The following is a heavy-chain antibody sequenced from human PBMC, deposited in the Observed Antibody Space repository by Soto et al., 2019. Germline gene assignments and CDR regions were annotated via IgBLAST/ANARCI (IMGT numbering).Heavy chain of an antibody. V-gene: IGHV4-59*08. J-gene: IGHJ3*02. D-gene: IGHD2-15*01. CDR2: IYYSGST. CDR3: ARHGYCSGGSCYSYAFDI. Sequence: SEMLSLTCTVSGGSISSYYWSWIRQPPGKGLEWIGYIYYSGSTNYNPSLKSRVTISVDTSKNQFSLKLSSVTAADTAVYYCARHGYCSGGSCYSYAFDIWGQGTMVTVSS. CDR1: GGSISSYY.